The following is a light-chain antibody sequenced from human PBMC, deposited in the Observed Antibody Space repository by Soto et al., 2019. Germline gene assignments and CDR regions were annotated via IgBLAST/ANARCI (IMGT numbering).Light chain of an antibody. J-gene: IGLJ2*01. CDR1: SSDVGGYNY. Sequence: QSALTQPASVSGSPGQSITISCTGTSSDVGGYNYVSWYQQHPGKAPTLMIYDVSNRPSGVSNRFSGSKSGNTASLTISGLQAEDEADYYCSSYTSSSTPVVFGGGTQLTVL. V-gene: IGLV2-14*01. CDR3: SSYTSSSTPVV. CDR2: DVS.